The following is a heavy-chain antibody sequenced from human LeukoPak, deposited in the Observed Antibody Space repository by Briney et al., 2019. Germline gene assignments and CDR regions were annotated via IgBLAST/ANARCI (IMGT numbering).Heavy chain of an antibody. Sequence: SETLSLTCTVSGGSISSYYWSWIRQPPGKGLEWIGYIYYSGSTNYNPSLKSRVTISVDTSKNQFSLKLSSVTAADTAVYYCARSSVVPAAIPYNWFDPWGQGTLVTVSS. CDR1: GGSISSYY. D-gene: IGHD2-2*01. CDR3: ARSSVVPAAIPYNWFDP. V-gene: IGHV4-59*01. CDR2: IYYSGST. J-gene: IGHJ5*02.